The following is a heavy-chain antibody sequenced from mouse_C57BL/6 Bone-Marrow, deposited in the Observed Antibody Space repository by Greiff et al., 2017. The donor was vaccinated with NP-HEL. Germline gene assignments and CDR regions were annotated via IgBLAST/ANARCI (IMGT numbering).Heavy chain of an antibody. V-gene: IGHV1-69*01. D-gene: IGHD2-5*01. CDR1: GYTFTSYW. Sequence: QVQLQQPGAELVMPGASVKLSCKASGYTFTSYWMHWVKQRPGQGLEWIGEIDPSDSYTNYHQKFKGKSTLTVDKSSSTAYMQLSSLTSEDSAVYYCARSNYGLDYWGQGTTLTVSS. J-gene: IGHJ2*01. CDR2: IDPSDSYT. CDR3: ARSNYGLDY.